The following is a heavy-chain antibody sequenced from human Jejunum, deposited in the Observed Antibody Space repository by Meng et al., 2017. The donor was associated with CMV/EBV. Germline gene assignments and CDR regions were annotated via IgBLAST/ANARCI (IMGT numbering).Heavy chain of an antibody. Sequence: AVSSNFFSWVRQAPGKGLEWVSVIYSSGTTHYTESVNGRFTISRDGSKNMVYLQMNSLRPEDTAMYYCARDLGPKHDYNWRAFDIWGQGTMVTVSS. V-gene: IGHV3-66*03. D-gene: IGHD5-24*01. CDR2: IYSSGTT. CDR3: ARDLGPKHDYNWRAFDI. CDR1: AVSSNF. J-gene: IGHJ3*02.